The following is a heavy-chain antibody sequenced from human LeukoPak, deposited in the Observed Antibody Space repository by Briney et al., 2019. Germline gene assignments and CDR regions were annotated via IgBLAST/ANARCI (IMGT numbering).Heavy chain of an antibody. CDR1: GGSISSYY. CDR2: IYTSGST. Sequence: SETLSLTCTVSGGSISSYYWSWIRQPAGKGLEWIGRIYTSGSTNYNPSLKSRVTMSVDTSKNQFSLKLSSVTAADTAVYYCARDRYYDSSGYNWFDPWGQGTLVTVS. J-gene: IGHJ5*02. CDR3: ARDRYYDSSGYNWFDP. V-gene: IGHV4-4*07. D-gene: IGHD3-22*01.